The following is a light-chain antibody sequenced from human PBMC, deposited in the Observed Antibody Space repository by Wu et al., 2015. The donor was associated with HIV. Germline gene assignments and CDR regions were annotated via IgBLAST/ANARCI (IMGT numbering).Light chain of an antibody. CDR2: DAS. CDR1: QSVSSY. J-gene: IGKJ2*01. CDR3: QQYGGSPMYT. Sequence: ESVLTQSPATLSLSPGERATLSCRASQSVSSYLAWYQQKPGQAPRLLIYDASNRATGIPGRFSGSGSGTDFTLTISSLEPEDFAVYYCQQYGGSPMYTFGQGTKLEIK. V-gene: IGKV3-11*01.